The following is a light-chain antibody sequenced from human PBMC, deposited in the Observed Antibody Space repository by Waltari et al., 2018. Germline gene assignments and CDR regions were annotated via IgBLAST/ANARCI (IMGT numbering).Light chain of an antibody. Sequence: QSALTQPASVSGSPGQSITISCTGTRSHVGFYNYVSWYQPHPGKSPKLMIYYVSERPSGGSNRFSGSKAGNTASLTISGLQAEDEADYYCNAYAGSSSWVFGGGTKLTVL. J-gene: IGLJ3*02. CDR1: RSHVGFYNY. CDR2: YVS. V-gene: IGLV2-14*01. CDR3: NAYAGSSSWV.